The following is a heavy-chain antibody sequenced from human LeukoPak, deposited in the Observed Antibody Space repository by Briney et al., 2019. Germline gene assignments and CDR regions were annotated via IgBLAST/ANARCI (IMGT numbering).Heavy chain of an antibody. CDR2: IIPIFGTA. J-gene: IGHJ3*02. V-gene: IGHV1-69*13. Sequence: GASVKVSCKASGYTFTSYDINWVRQATGQGLEWMGGIIPIFGTANYAQKFQGRVTITADESTSTAYMELSSLRSEDTAVYYCARVVPAATAFDIWGQGTMVTVSS. D-gene: IGHD2-2*01. CDR3: ARVVPAATAFDI. CDR1: GYTFTSYD.